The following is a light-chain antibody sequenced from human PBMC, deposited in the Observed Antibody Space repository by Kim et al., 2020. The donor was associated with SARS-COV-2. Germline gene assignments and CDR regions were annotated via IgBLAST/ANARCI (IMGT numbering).Light chain of an antibody. J-gene: IGKJ1*01. Sequence: EIVLTQSPGTLSLSPGERATLSCRASQSVSSSYLAWYQQKPGQAPRLLIYGASSRATGIQDRFSGSGSGTDFTLTISRLEPEDFAVYYCQQYGSSPPKTFGQGTKVDIK. CDR3: QQYGSSPPKT. CDR1: QSVSSSY. V-gene: IGKV3-20*01. CDR2: GAS.